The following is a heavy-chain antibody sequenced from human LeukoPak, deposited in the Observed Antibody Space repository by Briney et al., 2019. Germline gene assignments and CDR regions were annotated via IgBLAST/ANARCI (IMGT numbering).Heavy chain of an antibody. D-gene: IGHD3-22*01. Sequence: SGTLSLTCTVSGGSISSYYWSWIRQPPGKGLEWVGYIYTSGSTNYNPSLKSRVTISVDTSKNQFSLKLSSVTAADTAVYYCARRYYDSSGYDYWGQGTLVTVSS. V-gene: IGHV4-4*09. CDR3: ARRYYDSSGYDY. CDR2: IYTSGST. J-gene: IGHJ4*02. CDR1: GGSISSYY.